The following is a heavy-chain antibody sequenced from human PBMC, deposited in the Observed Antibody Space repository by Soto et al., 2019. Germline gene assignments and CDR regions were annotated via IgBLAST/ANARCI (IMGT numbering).Heavy chain of an antibody. CDR1: GFTFSSYW. J-gene: IGHJ5*02. Sequence: PGGSLRLSCAASGFTFSSYWMHWVRQAPGKGLVWVSRINSDGSSTSYADSVKGRFTISRDNAKNTLYLQMNSLRAEDTAVYYCARDKWSGYSMNWFDPWGQGTLVTVSS. V-gene: IGHV3-74*01. D-gene: IGHD3-3*01. CDR2: INSDGSST. CDR3: ARDKWSGYSMNWFDP.